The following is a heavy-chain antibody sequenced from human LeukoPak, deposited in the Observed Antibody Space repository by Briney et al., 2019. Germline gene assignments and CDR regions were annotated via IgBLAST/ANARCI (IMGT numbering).Heavy chain of an antibody. CDR1: GGSISSGSYY. CDR2: IYTSGST. Sequence: SETLSLTCTVSGGSISSGSYYWSWIRQPAGKGLEWIGRIYTSGSTNYNPSLESRVTISVDTSKNQFSLKLSSVPAADTAVYYCARAYYVFWSVYSDPFDIWAQGTMVTVSS. CDR3: ARAYYVFWSVYSDPFDI. V-gene: IGHV4-61*02. J-gene: IGHJ3*02. D-gene: IGHD3-3*01.